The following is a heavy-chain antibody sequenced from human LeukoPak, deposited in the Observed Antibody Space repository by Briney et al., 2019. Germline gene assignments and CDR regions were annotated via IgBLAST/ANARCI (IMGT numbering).Heavy chain of an antibody. J-gene: IGHJ5*02. Sequence: GASVKVSCKASGYTFTSYYMHWVRQAPGQGLEWMGIINPSGGSTSYAQKFQGRVTMTRDTSTSTVYMELRSLRSEDTAVYYCARAPAGQLVGGHWFDPWGQGTLVTVSS. CDR1: GYTFTSYY. D-gene: IGHD6-6*01. CDR3: ARAPAGQLVGGHWFDP. V-gene: IGHV1-46*01. CDR2: INPSGGST.